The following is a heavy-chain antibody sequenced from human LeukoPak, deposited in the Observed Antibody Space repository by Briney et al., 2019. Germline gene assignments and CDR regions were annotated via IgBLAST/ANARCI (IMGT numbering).Heavy chain of an antibody. CDR1: GYTFTGYY. D-gene: IGHD3-10*01. J-gene: IGHJ5*02. CDR2: INPNSGGT. V-gene: IGHV1-2*02. Sequence: ASVKVSCKASGYTFTGYYMHWVRQAPGQGLEWMGWINPNSGGTNYAQKFQGRVTMTRDTSISTAYMELSRLRSDDTAVYYCARGQSRGSGIRTIDWFDPWGQGTLVTVSS. CDR3: ARGQSRGSGIRTIDWFDP.